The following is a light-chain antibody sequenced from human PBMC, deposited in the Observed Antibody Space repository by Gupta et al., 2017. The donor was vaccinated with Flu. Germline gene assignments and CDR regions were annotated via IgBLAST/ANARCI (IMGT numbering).Light chain of an antibody. V-gene: IGLV3-21*03. CDR1: NIGSKR. Sequence: GKTARITWGGNNIGSKRVHWYQQKPGQAPVLVVYDDSHRPSGIPERFSGSNSGNTATLTISRVEAGAEADYYCQVWDSSSDHVVFGGGTKLTVL. CDR2: DDS. CDR3: QVWDSSSDHVV. J-gene: IGLJ2*01.